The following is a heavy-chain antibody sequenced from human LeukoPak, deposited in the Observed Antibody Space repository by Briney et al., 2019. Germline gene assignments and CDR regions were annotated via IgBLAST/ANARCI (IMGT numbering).Heavy chain of an antibody. CDR1: GYTLSDYG. Sequence: ASVKVSCKASGYTLSDYGVNWVRQAPGQGLEWVGWINPYNINTLYSPKFQGRVFMTRDTSTSTVYMELRGLRSDDTAVYFCAREDRNAFDIWGQGTMVTVSS. V-gene: IGHV1-18*01. D-gene: IGHD1-14*01. CDR2: INPYNINT. CDR3: AREDRNAFDI. J-gene: IGHJ3*02.